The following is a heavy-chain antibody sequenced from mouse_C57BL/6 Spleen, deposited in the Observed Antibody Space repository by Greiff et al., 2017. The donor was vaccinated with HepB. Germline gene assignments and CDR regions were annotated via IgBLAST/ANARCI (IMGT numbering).Heavy chain of an antibody. Sequence: EVQLQQSGPVLVKPGASVKMSCKASGYTFTDYYMNWVKQSHGKSLEWIGVINPYNGGTSYNQKFKGKATLTVDKSSSTAYMELNSLTSEDSAVYYCARGGTFYYYEGDYWGQGTSVTVSS. J-gene: IGHJ4*01. D-gene: IGHD1-1*01. V-gene: IGHV1-19*01. CDR1: GYTFTDYY. CDR3: ARGGTFYYYEGDY. CDR2: INPYNGGT.